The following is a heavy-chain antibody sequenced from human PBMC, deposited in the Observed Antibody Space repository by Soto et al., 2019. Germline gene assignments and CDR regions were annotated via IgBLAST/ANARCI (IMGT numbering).Heavy chain of an antibody. CDR3: ASLVVVAPVANV. Sequence: QLQESGPGLVKPSETLSLTCCVSGGSIAYNSYYWGWIRQPPGKGLEWVGGIFYTGTTYYSPSLKDRVRISVDTSKNSFSLNLTSVSAADTAVYFCASLVVVAPVANVWGQGALVTVSS. J-gene: IGHJ4*02. D-gene: IGHD2-21*01. CDR2: IFYTGTT. V-gene: IGHV4-39*02. CDR1: GGSIAYNSYY.